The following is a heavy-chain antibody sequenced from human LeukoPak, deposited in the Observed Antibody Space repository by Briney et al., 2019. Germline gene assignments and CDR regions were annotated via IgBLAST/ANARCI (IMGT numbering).Heavy chain of an antibody. J-gene: IGHJ4*02. CDR1: GGSFSGYY. CDR2: INHSGST. Sequence: SETLSLTCAVYGGSFSGYYWSWICQPPGKGLEWIGEINHSGSTNYNPSLKSRVTISVDTSKNQFSLKLSSVTAADTAVYYCARGVWQWPKKACYFDYWGQGTLVTVSS. CDR3: ARGVWQWPKKACYFDY. D-gene: IGHD6-19*01. V-gene: IGHV4-34*01.